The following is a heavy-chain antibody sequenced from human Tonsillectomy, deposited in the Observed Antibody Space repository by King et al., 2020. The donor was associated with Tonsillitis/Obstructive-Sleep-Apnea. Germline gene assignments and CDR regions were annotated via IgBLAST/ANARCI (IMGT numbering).Heavy chain of an antibody. CDR2: ISSSSSYI. CDR1: GFTFSSYS. V-gene: IGHV3-21*01. D-gene: IGHD3-3*01. Sequence: EVQLVESGGGLVKPGGSLRLSCAASGFTFSSYSMNWVRQAPGKGLEWVSSISSSSSYIYYADSVKGRFTISRDNAKNSRYLQMNSLRAEDTAVYYCAREQSYDFWSGAYYYYMDVWGKGTTVTVSS. J-gene: IGHJ6*03. CDR3: AREQSYDFWSGAYYYYMDV.